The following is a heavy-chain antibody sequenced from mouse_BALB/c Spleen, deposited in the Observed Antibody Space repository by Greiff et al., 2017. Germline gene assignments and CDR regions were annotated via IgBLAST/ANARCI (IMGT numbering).Heavy chain of an antibody. CDR3: ARYYGSSYSAMDY. CDR2: IYPGDGDT. V-gene: IGHV1-80*01. CDR1: GYAFSSYW. Sequence: QVQLQQSGAELVRPGSSVKISCTASGYAFSSYWMNWVKQRPGQGLEWIGQIYPGDGDTNYNGKFKGKATLTADKSSSTAYMQLSSLTSEDSAVYFCARYYGSSYSAMDYWGQGTSVTVSS. D-gene: IGHD1-1*01. J-gene: IGHJ4*01.